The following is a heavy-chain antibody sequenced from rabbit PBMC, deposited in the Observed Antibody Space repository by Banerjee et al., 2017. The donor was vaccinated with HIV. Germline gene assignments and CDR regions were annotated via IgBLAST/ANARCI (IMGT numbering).Heavy chain of an antibody. CDR3: ARGDTGSRHSPFNL. D-gene: IGHD1-1*01. V-gene: IGHV1S43*01. Sequence: QEQLVESGGGLVQPEGSLTLTCTASGFSFSSTYYMGWVRQAPGKGLELIACIYTDSDGTWYASWVNGRFTITRSTSLNTVTLQMTSLTAADTATYFCARGDTGSRHSPFNLWGQGTLVTVS. CDR1: GFSFSSTYY. J-gene: IGHJ4*01. CDR2: IYTDSDGT.